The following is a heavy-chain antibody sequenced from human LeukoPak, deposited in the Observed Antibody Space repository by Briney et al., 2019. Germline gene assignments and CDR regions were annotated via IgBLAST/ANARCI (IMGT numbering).Heavy chain of an antibody. V-gene: IGHV1-18*01. CDR1: GYTFTSYP. Sequence: GASVTVSCKASGYTFTSYPISWVRQAPGQGLEWMGWITTYNGNTNYARKLQGGVTMTTDTSTRTAYMDLRGLRSDDTAVYYCARGYDYGDYVGDFDYWGQGTLVTASS. CDR2: ITTYNGNT. J-gene: IGHJ4*02. CDR3: ARGYDYGDYVGDFDY. D-gene: IGHD4-17*01.